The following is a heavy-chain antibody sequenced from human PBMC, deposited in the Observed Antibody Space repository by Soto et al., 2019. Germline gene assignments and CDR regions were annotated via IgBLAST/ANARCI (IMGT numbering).Heavy chain of an antibody. Sequence: GGSLRLSCAASGFTFNNYAMSWVRQAPGKGLEWVSAISGNGISTYYADPVRGRFTISRDNSENTLFLQMNRLRADDTAVYYCTRDAISMVRGTDNGFDPWGQGTLVTVSS. CDR1: GFTFNNYA. CDR3: TRDAISMVRGTDNGFDP. V-gene: IGHV3-23*01. CDR2: ISGNGIST. J-gene: IGHJ5*02. D-gene: IGHD3-10*01.